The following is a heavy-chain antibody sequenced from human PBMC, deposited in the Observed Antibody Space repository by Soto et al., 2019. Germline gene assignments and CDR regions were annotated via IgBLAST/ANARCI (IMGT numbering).Heavy chain of an antibody. J-gene: IGHJ4*02. D-gene: IGHD7-27*01. Sequence: EVQLVESGGGLVHPGGSLRLSCAGSGFTFSDYRVHWVRQAPGKGLVWVSVINGDGSSTNYADSVTGRFTISRDNAKNTVYLPMNGLRAEGTGVYYCTTLGGPTLGARDYWGQGTLVTVSS. CDR1: GFTFSDYR. V-gene: IGHV3-74*01. CDR3: TTLGGPTLGARDY. CDR2: INGDGSST.